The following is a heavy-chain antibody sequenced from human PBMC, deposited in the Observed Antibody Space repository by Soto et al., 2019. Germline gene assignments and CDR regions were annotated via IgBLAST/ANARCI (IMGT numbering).Heavy chain of an antibody. V-gene: IGHV3-30*18. CDR1: GFTFSSYG. D-gene: IGHD4-17*01. CDR3: VKDLLHNTVTTCGS. CDR2: ISYDGNNK. Sequence: QVQLVESGGGVVQPGRSLRLSCAASGFTFSSYGLHWVRQAPGKGLEWVAVISYDGNNKYYADSVRGRFTISRDNFKSTLFLPMRSLRAEDTAVYFCVKDLLHNTVTTCGSWGQGTLVTVSS. J-gene: IGHJ5*02.